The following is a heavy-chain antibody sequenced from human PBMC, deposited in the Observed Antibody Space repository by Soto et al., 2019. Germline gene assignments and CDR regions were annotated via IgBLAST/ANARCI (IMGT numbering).Heavy chain of an antibody. CDR1: GYSISSGYY. D-gene: IGHD3-22*01. CDR3: ARDGGRYGYYYDSSGYISFDY. Sequence: PSETLSLTCAVSGYSISSGYYWGWIRQPPGKGLEWIGSIYQGGATYHNPSLKSRVTVSIDTSKNQFSLELRSVTAADTAVYYCARDGGRYGYYYDSSGYISFDYWRQGTLATVPS. V-gene: IGHV4-38-2*01. J-gene: IGHJ4*02. CDR2: IYQGGAT.